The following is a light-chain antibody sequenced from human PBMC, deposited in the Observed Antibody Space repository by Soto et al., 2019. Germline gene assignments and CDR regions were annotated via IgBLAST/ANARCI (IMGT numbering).Light chain of an antibody. CDR2: GAS. CDR3: QQYNNWPRT. V-gene: IGKV3-15*01. J-gene: IGKJ1*01. CDR1: QSVSSN. Sequence: EIVMTQSPATLSVSPGERATLSCRASQSVSSNLAWYQQRPGQAPRLLIYGASTRATGIPARFSGSGSGTDFTLTISRLDPEDFAVYYCQQYNNWPRTFGQGTKVDI.